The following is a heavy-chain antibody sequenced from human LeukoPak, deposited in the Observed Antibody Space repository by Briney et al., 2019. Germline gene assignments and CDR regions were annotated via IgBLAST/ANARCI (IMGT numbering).Heavy chain of an antibody. V-gene: IGHV3-74*01. Sequence: GGSLRLSCGASGFTFTTHWIHWVRQAPGKGLVWVSRIKPDGSDTNYADSVKGRFTISRDNAKNTLSLQMNSLRAEDTAVYYCARDGGSYSPQDYWGQGTLVTVSS. J-gene: IGHJ4*02. D-gene: IGHD1-26*01. CDR2: IKPDGSDT. CDR1: GFTFTTHW. CDR3: ARDGGSYSPQDY.